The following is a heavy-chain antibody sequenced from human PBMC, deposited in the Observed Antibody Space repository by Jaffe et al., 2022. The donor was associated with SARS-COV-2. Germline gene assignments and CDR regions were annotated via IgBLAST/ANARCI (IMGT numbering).Heavy chain of an antibody. J-gene: IGHJ4*02. CDR2: ISGSGGST. D-gene: IGHD2-15*01. V-gene: IGHV3-23*01. CDR3: ARIGYCSGGSCYVFDY. CDR1: GFTFSSYA. Sequence: EVQLLESGGGLVQPGGSLRLSCAASGFTFSSYAMSWVRQAPGKGLEWVSAISGSGGSTYYADSVKGRFTISRDNSKNTLYLQMNSLRAEDTAVYYCARIGYCSGGSCYVFDYWGQGTLVTVSS.